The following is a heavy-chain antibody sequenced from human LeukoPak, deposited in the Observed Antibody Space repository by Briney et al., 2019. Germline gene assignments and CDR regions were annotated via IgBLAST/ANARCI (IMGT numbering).Heavy chain of an antibody. CDR1: GGSINSHY. CDR2: IYYTGSA. CDR3: ARGRLSGSSHFDS. Sequence: SETLSLTWTVSGGSINSHYGNWVRQPQGKGLEWIGYIYYTGSATYNPSLSSRVTISVDTSNNQFSLKLTSVTAADTAVYYCARGRLSGSSHFDSWGQGTLVTVSS. J-gene: IGHJ4*02. V-gene: IGHV4-59*11. D-gene: IGHD6-13*01.